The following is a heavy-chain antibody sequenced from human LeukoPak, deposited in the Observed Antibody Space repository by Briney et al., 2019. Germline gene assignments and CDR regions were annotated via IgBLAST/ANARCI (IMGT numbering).Heavy chain of an antibody. J-gene: IGHJ5*02. Sequence: PGGSLRLSCAASGFTVSSNYMSWVRQAPGKGLEWVSVIYSGGSTYYADSVKGRFTISRDNSKNTLYLQMNSLRAEDTAVYYCARDYYDSSGYWFDPWGQGTLVTVSS. CDR3: ARDYYDSSGYWFDP. D-gene: IGHD3-22*01. CDR2: IYSGGST. V-gene: IGHV3-53*01. CDR1: GFTVSSNY.